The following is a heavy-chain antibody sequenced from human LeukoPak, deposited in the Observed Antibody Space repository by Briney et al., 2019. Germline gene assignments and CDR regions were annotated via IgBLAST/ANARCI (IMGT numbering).Heavy chain of an antibody. CDR3: ARSYCSSTSCYWFDP. Sequence: SETLSLTCAVYGGSFSGYYWSWIRQPPGKGLEWIGEINHSGSTNYNPSLKSRVTISVDTSKNQFSLELSSVTAADTAVYYCARSYCSSTSCYWFDPWGQGTLVTVSS. D-gene: IGHD2-2*01. CDR1: GGSFSGYY. V-gene: IGHV4-34*01. CDR2: INHSGST. J-gene: IGHJ5*02.